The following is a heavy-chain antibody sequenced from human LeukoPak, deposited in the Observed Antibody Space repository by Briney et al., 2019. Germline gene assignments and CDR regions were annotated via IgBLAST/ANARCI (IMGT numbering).Heavy chain of an antibody. CDR1: GGTFSSYA. D-gene: IGHD2-2*01. V-gene: IGHV1-69*05. J-gene: IGHJ3*02. CDR3: ARGVVPATSDAFDI. Sequence: GASVKVSCKASGGTFSSYAISWVRQAPGQGLEWMGRIIPIFGTANYAQKFQGRVTITTDESTSTAYMELSSLRSEDTAVYYCARGVVPATSDAFDIWGQGTMVTVSS. CDR2: IIPIFGTA.